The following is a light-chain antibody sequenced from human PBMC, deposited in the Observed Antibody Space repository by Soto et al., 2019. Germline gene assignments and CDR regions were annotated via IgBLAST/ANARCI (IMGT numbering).Light chain of an antibody. CDR2: GAS. J-gene: IGKJ5*01. CDR1: QSVSSSY. CDR3: QQYGSSIT. Sequence: VLTQSPGTXSLSPWXXAXLXCRASQSVSSSYLAWYQQKPGQAPRLLIYGASSRATGIPDRFSGSGSGTDFTLTINRLEPEDFAVYYCQQYGSSITFGQGTRLEIK. V-gene: IGKV3-20*01.